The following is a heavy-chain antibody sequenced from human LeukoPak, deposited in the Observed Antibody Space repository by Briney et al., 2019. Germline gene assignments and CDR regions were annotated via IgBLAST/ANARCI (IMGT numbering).Heavy chain of an antibody. CDR2: LTYDGGNK. CDR3: AREERSSSYYYLDQ. V-gene: IGHV3-30-3*01. J-gene: IGHJ4*02. CDR1: GFAFRTYA. D-gene: IGHD3-22*01. Sequence: GGSLRLSCAASGFAFRTYAMHWVRQAPGKELEWVALLTYDGGNKFYADSVKGRFTISRDNSKKTMFLQMNSLGAEDTAVYYCAREERSSSYYYLDQWGQGTLVSVSS.